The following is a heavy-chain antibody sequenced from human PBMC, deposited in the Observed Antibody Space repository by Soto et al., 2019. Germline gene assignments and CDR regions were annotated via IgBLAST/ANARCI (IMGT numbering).Heavy chain of an antibody. V-gene: IGHV1-3*01. Sequence: ASVKVSCKASGYTFTSYAMHWVRQAPGQRLEWMGWINAGNGNTKYSQKFQGRVTFTRDTSATTAYMELNSLRSEDTAVYYCARGERYYYDSSGYFSFDYWGQGTPVTVSS. CDR3: ARGERYYYDSSGYFSFDY. D-gene: IGHD3-22*01. CDR1: GYTFTSYA. CDR2: INAGNGNT. J-gene: IGHJ4*02.